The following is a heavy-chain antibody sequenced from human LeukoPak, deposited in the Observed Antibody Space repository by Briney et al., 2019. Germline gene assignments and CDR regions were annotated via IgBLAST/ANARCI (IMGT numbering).Heavy chain of an antibody. CDR2: INPSGGST. J-gene: IGHJ4*02. Sequence: ASVKVSCKASGYTFTSYYMHWVRQAPGQGLEWMGIINPSGGSTSYAQKFQGRVTMTGDMSTSTVYMELSSLRSEDTAVYYCARDLSTGGQYFDYWGQGTLVTVSS. D-gene: IGHD2-2*01. V-gene: IGHV1-46*01. CDR1: GYTFTSYY. CDR3: ARDLSTGGQYFDY.